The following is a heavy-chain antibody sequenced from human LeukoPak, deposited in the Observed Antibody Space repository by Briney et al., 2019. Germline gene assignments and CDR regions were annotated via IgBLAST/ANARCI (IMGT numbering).Heavy chain of an antibody. J-gene: IGHJ4*02. V-gene: IGHV3-23*01. CDR2: ISSGGGST. Sequence: GGSLRLSCAASGFTFSSYAMSWVRQAPGKGRQWVSTISSGGGSTYYADSVKGRFTISRDNSRNTLYLQMNSLRAEDTAVYYCAKLGIAAADSVYFDYSGEATLVT. CDR3: AKLGIAAADSVYFDY. D-gene: IGHD6-13*01. CDR1: GFTFSSYA.